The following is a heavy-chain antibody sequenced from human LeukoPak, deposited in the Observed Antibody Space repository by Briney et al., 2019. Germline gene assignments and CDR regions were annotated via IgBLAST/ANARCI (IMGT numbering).Heavy chain of an antibody. D-gene: IGHD4-4*01. V-gene: IGHV4-59*01. CDR2: IYHSGST. J-gene: IGHJ3*02. CDR1: GGSINSYY. Sequence: SETLSLTCTVTGGSINSYYWNWIRQPPGKGLEWIGYIYHSGSTNYNPSLKSRVTISLDTSKNQFSLKLTSVTAADTAIYYCARVGGMTTINNAAFDIWGQGTMVTVSS. CDR3: ARVGGMTTINNAAFDI.